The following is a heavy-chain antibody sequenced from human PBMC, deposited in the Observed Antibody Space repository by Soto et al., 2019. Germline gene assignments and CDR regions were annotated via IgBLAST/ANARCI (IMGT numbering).Heavy chain of an antibody. Sequence: ASVKVSCKASGYTFISYDINWVRQAPGQGLEWMGWINPNSGGTNYAQKLQGRVTMTTDTSTSTAYMELRSLRSDDTAVYYCARDPRSREPSYYYGMDVWGQGTTVTVSS. CDR3: ARDPRSREPSYYYGMDV. CDR2: INPNSGGT. J-gene: IGHJ6*02. V-gene: IGHV1-18*01. D-gene: IGHD1-1*01. CDR1: GYTFISYD.